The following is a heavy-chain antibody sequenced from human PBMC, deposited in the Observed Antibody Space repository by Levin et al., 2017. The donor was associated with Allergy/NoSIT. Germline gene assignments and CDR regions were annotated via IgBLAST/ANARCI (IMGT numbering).Heavy chain of an antibody. D-gene: IGHD5-24*01. CDR2: IYPGDSDA. CDR3: ARRMELDGPMDV. CDR1: GYTFNKYW. Sequence: GESLKISCKGSGYTFNKYWIGWVRQMPGKGLEWMGIIYPGDSDARYRPSFQGQVTMSADTSITTAYLQWSSLKASDSGVYYCARRMELDGPMDVWGQGTTVIVSS. J-gene: IGHJ6*02. V-gene: IGHV5-51*01.